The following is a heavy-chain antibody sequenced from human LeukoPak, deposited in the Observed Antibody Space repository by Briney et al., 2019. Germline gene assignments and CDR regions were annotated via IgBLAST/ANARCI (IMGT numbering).Heavy chain of an antibody. CDR1: GRSFSGYY. D-gene: IGHD3-10*01. CDR3: ARGNRLWFGEVWSA. V-gene: IGHV4-34*01. CDR2: INHSGST. Sequence: TSETLSLTCAVYGRSFSGYYWSWIRQPPGKGLEWIGEINHSGSTNYNPSLKSRVTISVDTSKNQFSLKLSSVTAADTAVYYCARGNRLWFGEVWSAWGQGTLVTVSS. J-gene: IGHJ5*02.